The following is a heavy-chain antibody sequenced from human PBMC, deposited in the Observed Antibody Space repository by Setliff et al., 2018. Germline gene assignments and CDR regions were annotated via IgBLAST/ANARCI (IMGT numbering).Heavy chain of an antibody. D-gene: IGHD3-10*01. J-gene: IGHJ5*02. Sequence: SCKASGYTFTDYYMHWVQRAPGKGLEWMGRVDPEDGETISAEKFQGRVTITADTSTDTAYMELSSLRSEDTAVYYCATLSKYPYGSGSYMGIRWFDPWGQGTRVTVSS. CDR1: GYTFTDYY. V-gene: IGHV1-69-2*01. CDR2: VDPEDGET. CDR3: ATLSKYPYGSGSYMGIRWFDP.